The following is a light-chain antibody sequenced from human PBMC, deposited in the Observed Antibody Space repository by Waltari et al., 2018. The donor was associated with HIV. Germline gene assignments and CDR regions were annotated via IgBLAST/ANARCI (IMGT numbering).Light chain of an antibody. Sequence: SSELTQDPAVSVALGQTVRITCQGDSLRSYYASWYQQKPGQAPVLVILGKNNRPSVIPDRFSGSSSGNTASLTITGAQAEDEADYYCNSRDSSGNHLVFGGGTKLTVL. V-gene: IGLV3-19*01. CDR3: NSRDSSGNHLV. CDR2: GKN. CDR1: SLRSYY. J-gene: IGLJ2*01.